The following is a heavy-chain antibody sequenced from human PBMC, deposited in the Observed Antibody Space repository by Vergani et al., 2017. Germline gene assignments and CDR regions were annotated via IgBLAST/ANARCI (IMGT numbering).Heavy chain of an antibody. CDR2: ISWTSGST. Sequence: EVQLVESGGGLVQPGRSLRLSCAASGFTFDDYAMHWVRQAPGKGLEWVSGISWTSGSTGYADSVKGRFTISRDNAKNSLYLQMNSLRAEDTALYYCAKDSSLSALGVVIPSGYYYYGMDVWGQGTTVTVSS. CDR1: GFTFDDYA. CDR3: AKDSSLSALGVVIPSGYYYYGMDV. J-gene: IGHJ6*02. D-gene: IGHD3-3*01. V-gene: IGHV3-9*01.